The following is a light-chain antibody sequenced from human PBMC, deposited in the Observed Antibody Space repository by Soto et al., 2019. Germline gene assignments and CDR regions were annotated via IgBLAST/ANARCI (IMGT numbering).Light chain of an antibody. CDR1: QGIGTY. Sequence: IQMTQSPSSLSASVGDRVTITWRASQGIGTYLNWYQQRPGSAPELLISPISTLQRGVPSRFSGSESGTDFTLTITVLQPEDFATYYCQQSYSTPYTFGQGTKLEI. J-gene: IGKJ2*01. CDR3: QQSYSTPYT. V-gene: IGKV1-39*01. CDR2: PIS.